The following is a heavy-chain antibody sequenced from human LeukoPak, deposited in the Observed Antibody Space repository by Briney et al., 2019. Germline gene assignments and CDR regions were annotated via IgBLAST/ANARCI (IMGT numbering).Heavy chain of an antibody. CDR1: GFTFDDYA. J-gene: IGHJ4*02. D-gene: IGHD3-22*01. CDR2: ISWNSGSI. CDR3: AKDKTSSGYYSSIDY. Sequence: SLRLSCAASGFTFDDYAMHWVRQAPGKGLEWVSGISWNSGSIGYADSVKGRFTISRDNAKNSLYLQMNSLRAEDMALYYCAKDKTSSGYYSSIDYWGQGTLVTVSS. V-gene: IGHV3-9*03.